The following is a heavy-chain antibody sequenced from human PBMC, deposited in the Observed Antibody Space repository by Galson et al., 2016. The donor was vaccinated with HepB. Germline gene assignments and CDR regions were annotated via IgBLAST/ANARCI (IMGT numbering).Heavy chain of an antibody. Sequence: LRLSCAASGFNFSSYGMHWVRQAPGKGLEWVAIVSYDGSNKYYADSVKGRFTISRDNSKNTLYLQMNSLRAEDTAVYYCAKMGGFCSSATCYRADRWGQGTLVTVSS. D-gene: IGHD2-2*01. CDR1: GFNFSSYG. CDR2: VSYDGSNK. CDR3: AKMGGFCSSATCYRADR. V-gene: IGHV3-30*18. J-gene: IGHJ5*02.